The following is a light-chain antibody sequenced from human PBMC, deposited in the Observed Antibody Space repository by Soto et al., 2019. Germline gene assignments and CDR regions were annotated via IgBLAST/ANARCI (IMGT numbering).Light chain of an antibody. CDR1: QSVGYW. Sequence: IQMTQSPSTLSASVGDRVTITCRASQSVGYWLAWYQQKPGKAPQFLIYDASNLHDGVPSRFSGSGSGTEFSLTISGLQPDDFASYYCQQYYSYWTFDQGTKVDIK. CDR3: QQYYSYWT. J-gene: IGKJ1*01. V-gene: IGKV1-5*01. CDR2: DAS.